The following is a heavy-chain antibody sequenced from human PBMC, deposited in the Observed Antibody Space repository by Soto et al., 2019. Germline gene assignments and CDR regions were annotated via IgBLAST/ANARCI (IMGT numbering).Heavy chain of an antibody. CDR1: GGSISSYY. J-gene: IGHJ5*02. CDR3: ASSIGYYSSTSCYRWFDP. Sequence: SETLSLTCTVSGGSISSYYWSWIRQPPGKGLELIGYIYYSGSTNYNPSLKSRVTISVDTSKNQFSLKLSSVTAADTAVYYCASSIGYYSSTSCYRWFDPWGQGTQVTVSS. V-gene: IGHV4-59*01. D-gene: IGHD2-2*01. CDR2: IYYSGST.